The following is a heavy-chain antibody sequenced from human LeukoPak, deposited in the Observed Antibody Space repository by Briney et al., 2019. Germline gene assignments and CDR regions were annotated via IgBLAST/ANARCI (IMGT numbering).Heavy chain of an antibody. CDR3: AANGLQGDNLDLDDAFDV. V-gene: IGHV1-24*01. D-gene: IGHD1-1*01. CDR1: GHTLTELA. Sequence: ASVKVSCTVSGHTLTELAMHWVRQAPGKGLEWVGGFDPEAVDRVYAQNFQGRVTMTEDTSTDTAYMEMRSLRTDDTAVYFCAANGLQGDNLDLDDAFDVWGQGTVVTVSS. J-gene: IGHJ3*01. CDR2: FDPEAVDR.